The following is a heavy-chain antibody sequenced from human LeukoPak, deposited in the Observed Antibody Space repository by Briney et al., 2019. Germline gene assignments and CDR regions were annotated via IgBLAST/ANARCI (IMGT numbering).Heavy chain of an antibody. CDR2: ISGSGGNT. D-gene: IGHD6-19*01. Sequence: GGSLRLSCAASGFTFNNYAIYWVRQAPGKGLEWVSGISGSGGNTYYADSGKGRFSVSRDNSRNTVFLQMHSLRAEDTALYYCAKTTAGYSSGRYPGWPIDYWGQGTLVTVSS. CDR1: GFTFNNYA. CDR3: AKTTAGYSSGRYPGWPIDY. J-gene: IGHJ4*02. V-gene: IGHV3-23*01.